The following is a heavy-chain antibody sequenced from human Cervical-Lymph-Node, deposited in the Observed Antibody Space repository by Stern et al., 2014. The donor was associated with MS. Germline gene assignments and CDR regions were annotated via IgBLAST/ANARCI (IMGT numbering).Heavy chain of an antibody. CDR3: TRAVGGVGRE. D-gene: IGHD3-16*01. Sequence: QMQLVQSGPEVKKPGASVMVSCKTSGYTFTNYYIHWVRQAPGQGLEWMGIINPNGSVTASAQKFQGRLTMTRDTSKTTVYMRLVTLTSEDTAMYYCTRAVGGVGREWGQGTLVFVSS. CDR2: INPNGSVT. J-gene: IGHJ4*02. V-gene: IGHV1-46*01. CDR1: GYTFTNYY.